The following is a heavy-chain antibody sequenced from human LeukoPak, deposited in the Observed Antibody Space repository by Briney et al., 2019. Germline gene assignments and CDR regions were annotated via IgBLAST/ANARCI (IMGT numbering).Heavy chain of an antibody. Sequence: GGSLRLSCVASGFSFNTYWMSWVRKAPGKGLDWVAFIRSDEINKYYADSVKGRFTISRDNSKNTVYLQMDSLRGEDTALYYCVKDNPTLDQWGQGTLVTVSS. J-gene: IGHJ4*02. V-gene: IGHV3-30*02. CDR1: GFSFNTYW. CDR2: IRSDEINK. CDR3: VKDNPTLDQ.